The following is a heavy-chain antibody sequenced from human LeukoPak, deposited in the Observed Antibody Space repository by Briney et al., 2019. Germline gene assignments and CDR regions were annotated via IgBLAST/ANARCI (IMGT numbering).Heavy chain of an antibody. D-gene: IGHD3-3*01. CDR2: INPSGGST. CDR3: AKNSIFGVADRRSYYYYMDV. J-gene: IGHJ6*03. Sequence: ASVKVSCKASGYTFTSYYMHWVRQAPGQGLEWMGIINPSGGSTSYAQKFQGRVTMTRDTSTSTVYMELGSLRSEDTAVYYCAKNSIFGVADRRSYYYYMDVWGKGTTATVSS. CDR1: GYTFTSYY. V-gene: IGHV1-46*01.